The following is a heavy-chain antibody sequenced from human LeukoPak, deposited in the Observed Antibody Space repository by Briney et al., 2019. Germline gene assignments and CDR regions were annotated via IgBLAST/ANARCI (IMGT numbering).Heavy chain of an antibody. V-gene: IGHV3-15*01. CDR1: GFTFSSYS. CDR3: TTDHQTTVSPYYYYYYMDV. Sequence: GGSLRLSCAASGFTFSSYSMYWVRQAPGKGLEWVGRIKSKIDGGTTDYAAPVKGRFTISRDDSKNTLYLQMNSLKTEDTAVYYCTTDHQTTVSPYYYYYYMDVWGKGTTVTVSS. CDR2: IKSKIDGGTT. D-gene: IGHD4-11*01. J-gene: IGHJ6*03.